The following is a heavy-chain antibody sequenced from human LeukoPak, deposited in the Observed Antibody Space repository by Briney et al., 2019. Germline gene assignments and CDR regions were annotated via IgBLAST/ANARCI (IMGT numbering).Heavy chain of an antibody. V-gene: IGHV4-59*01. D-gene: IGHD6-13*01. J-gene: IGHJ6*02. CDR3: ARDRIAAAGKGSYGMDV. CDR2: IYYSGST. Sequence: PSETLSLTCTVSGGXISSYYWSWIRQPPGKGLEWIGYIYYSGSTNYNPSLKSRVTISVDTSKNQFSLKLSSVTAADTAVYYCARDRIAAAGKGSYGMDVWGQGTTVTVSS. CDR1: GGXISSYY.